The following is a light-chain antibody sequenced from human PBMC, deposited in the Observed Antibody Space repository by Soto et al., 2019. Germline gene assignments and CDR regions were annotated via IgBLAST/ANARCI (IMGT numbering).Light chain of an antibody. CDR2: SAS. Sequence: DIQMTQSPSSLSASVGDRVTITCRASQTITTYLNWYQQKPRKAPKLLIYSASSLQSGFPSRFSGSGSGTDFTLTISSLQPEDFATYYCQQSYSTPYIFGQGTKLEIK. V-gene: IGKV1-39*01. J-gene: IGKJ2*01. CDR1: QTITTY. CDR3: QQSYSTPYI.